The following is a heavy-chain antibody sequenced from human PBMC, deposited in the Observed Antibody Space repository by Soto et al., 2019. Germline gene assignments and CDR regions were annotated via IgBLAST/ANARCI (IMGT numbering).Heavy chain of an antibody. J-gene: IGHJ5*02. CDR2: IYYSGST. V-gene: IGHV4-59*01. CDR3: ARCEETRLSSGWPYNWNDGSCWFDP. Sequence: SETLSLTCTVSGGSISSYYWSWIRQPPGKGLEWIGYIYYSGSTNYNPSLKSRVTISVDTSKNQFSLKLSSVTAADTAVYYCARCEETRLSSGWPYNWNDGSCWFDPWGQGTLVTVSS. D-gene: IGHD1-20*01. CDR1: GGSISSYY.